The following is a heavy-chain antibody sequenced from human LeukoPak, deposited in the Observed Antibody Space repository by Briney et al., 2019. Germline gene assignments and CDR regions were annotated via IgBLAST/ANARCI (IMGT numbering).Heavy chain of an antibody. CDR3: ARGLSRIAARRGDYFDY. Sequence: NHSATTNYNPSLKSRVTISVDTSKNQFSLKLSSVTAADTAVYYCARGLSRIAARRGDYFDYWGQGTLVTVSS. V-gene: IGHV4-34*01. J-gene: IGHJ4*02. CDR2: NHSATT. D-gene: IGHD6-6*01.